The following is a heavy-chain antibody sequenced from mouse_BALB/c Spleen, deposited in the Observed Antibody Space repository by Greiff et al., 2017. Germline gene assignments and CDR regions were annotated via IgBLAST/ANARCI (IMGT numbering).Heavy chain of an antibody. V-gene: IGHV1-77*01. J-gene: IGHJ3*01. CDR1: GYTFTDYV. CDR2: IYPGSGST. D-gene: IGHD2-4*01. CDR3: ARSEITIFAY. Sequence: VMLVESGPELVKPGASVKMSCKASGYTFTDYVISWVKQRTGQGLEWIGEIYPGSGSTYYNEKFKGKATLTADTSSNTSYMQLSSLTSEDSAVYIFARSEITIFAYWGQGTLVTVSA.